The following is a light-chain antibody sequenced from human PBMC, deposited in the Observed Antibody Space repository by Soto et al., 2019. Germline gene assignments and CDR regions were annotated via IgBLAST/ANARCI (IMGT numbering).Light chain of an antibody. Sequence: DIQMTQSPSPLSGSVGDRVPIPCRASQTISSWLAWYQQKPGKAPKLLIYKASTLKSGVPSRFSCSGSGTEFTLTISSLQPDDFATYYCQHYNSYSEAFGQGTKVDTK. J-gene: IGKJ1*01. V-gene: IGKV1-5*03. CDR1: QTISSW. CDR3: QHYNSYSEA. CDR2: KAS.